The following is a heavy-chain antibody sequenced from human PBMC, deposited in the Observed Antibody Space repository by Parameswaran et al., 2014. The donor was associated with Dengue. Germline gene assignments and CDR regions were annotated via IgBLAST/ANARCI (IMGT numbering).Heavy chain of an antibody. V-gene: IGHV5-51*01. D-gene: IGHD2-2*01. CDR2: IYPGDSDT. J-gene: IGHJ2*01. CDR3: ARSGCSSTSCYPYYWYFGL. Sequence: VRQAPGKGLEWMGIIYPGDSDTRYSPSFQGQVTISADKSISTAYLQWSSLKASDTAMYYCARSGCSSTSCYPYYWYFGLWGRGTLVTVSS.